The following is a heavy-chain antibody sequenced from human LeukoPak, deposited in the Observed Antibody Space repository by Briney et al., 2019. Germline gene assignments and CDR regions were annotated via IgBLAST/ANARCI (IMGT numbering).Heavy chain of an antibody. Sequence: GGSLRLSCAASGFTFSSYGMHWVRQAPGKGLEWVAFIRYDGSNKYYADSVKGRFTISRDNSKNTLYLQMNSLRAEDTAVYYCAKALVWFGELGYMDVWGKGTTVTISS. CDR3: AKALVWFGELGYMDV. D-gene: IGHD3-10*01. V-gene: IGHV3-30*02. J-gene: IGHJ6*03. CDR2: IRYDGSNK. CDR1: GFTFSSYG.